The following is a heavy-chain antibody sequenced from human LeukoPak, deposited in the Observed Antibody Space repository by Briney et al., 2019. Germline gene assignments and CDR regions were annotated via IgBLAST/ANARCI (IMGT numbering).Heavy chain of an antibody. V-gene: IGHV4-4*07. Sequence: KSSETLSLTCTVSGGSISSYYWSWIRQPAGKGLEWIGRICTSGSTNYNPSLKSRVTMSVDTSKNQFSLKLSSVTAADTAVYYCARDRFTMVRGVICGYYYYYYMDVWGKGTTVTVSS. CDR2: ICTSGST. CDR1: GGSISSYY. CDR3: ARDRFTMVRGVICGYYYYYYMDV. D-gene: IGHD3-10*01. J-gene: IGHJ6*03.